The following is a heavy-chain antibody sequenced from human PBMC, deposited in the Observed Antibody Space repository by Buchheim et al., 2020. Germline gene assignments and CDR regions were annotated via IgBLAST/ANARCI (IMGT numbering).Heavy chain of an antibody. Sequence: EVQLLESGGGLVQPGGSLRLSCAASGFTFRSYAMSWVRQAPGKGLEWVANIKQDGSEKYYVDSVKGRFTISRDNAKNSLYLQMNSLRAEDTAVYYCARERASSFWGQGTL. J-gene: IGHJ4*02. CDR1: GFTFRSYA. V-gene: IGHV3-7*01. CDR2: IKQDGSEK. CDR3: ARERASSF. D-gene: IGHD1-26*01.